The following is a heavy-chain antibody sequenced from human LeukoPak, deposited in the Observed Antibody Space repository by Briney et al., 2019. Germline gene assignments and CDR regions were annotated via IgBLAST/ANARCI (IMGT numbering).Heavy chain of an antibody. Sequence: SETLSLTCTVSGGSISSGSYYWSWIRQPAGKGLEWIGRIYTSGSTNYNPSLKSRVTISVDTSKNQFSLKLSSVTAADTAVYYCAREGFNREIDIWGQGTMVTVS. CDR3: AREGFNREIDI. J-gene: IGHJ3*02. D-gene: IGHD1-26*01. CDR2: IYTSGST. CDR1: GGSISSGSYY. V-gene: IGHV4-61*02.